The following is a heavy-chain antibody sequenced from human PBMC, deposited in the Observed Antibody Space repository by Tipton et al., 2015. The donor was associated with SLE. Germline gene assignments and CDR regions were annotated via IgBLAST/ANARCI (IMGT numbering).Heavy chain of an antibody. V-gene: IGHV4-59*01. CDR3: ARISENSRYFNA. D-gene: IGHD2-15*01. Sequence: TLSLTCTVSGGSLTSYYWTWIRQAPGKGLEWIAYIYYSGITHYNPSLKSRVTISTDTSKNQFSLRLTPVTPADTAVYYCARISENSRYFNAWGQGTLVTVAS. J-gene: IGHJ5*02. CDR1: GGSLTSYY. CDR2: IYYSGIT.